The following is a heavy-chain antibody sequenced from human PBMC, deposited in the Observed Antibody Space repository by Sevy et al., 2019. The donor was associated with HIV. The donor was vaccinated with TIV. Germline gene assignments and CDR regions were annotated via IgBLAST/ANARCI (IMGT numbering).Heavy chain of an antibody. J-gene: IGHJ4*02. CDR1: GYTFTGHY. CDR2: IDPISAGT. V-gene: IGHV1-2*02. Sequence: ASVKVSCKASGYTFTGHYLHWVRQAPGRGLEWMGWIDPISAGTNYAQKFKGRVTMARYTSISTAYMELSRVRFDDTAMYYCVRIRFQTGAFDSWGQGTLVTVSS. CDR3: VRIRFQTGAFDS. D-gene: IGHD7-27*01.